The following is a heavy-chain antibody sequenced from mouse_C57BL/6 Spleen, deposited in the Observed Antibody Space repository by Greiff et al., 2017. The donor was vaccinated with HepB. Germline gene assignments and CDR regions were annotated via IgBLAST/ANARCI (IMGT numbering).Heavy chain of an antibody. J-gene: IGHJ4*01. V-gene: IGHV1-66*01. CDR1: GYSFTSYY. CDR2: IYPGRGNT. D-gene: IGHD3-2*02. CDR3: ASDSSGPYYAMDY. Sequence: VQLQQSGPELVKPGASVKISCKASGYSFTSYYIHWVKQRPGQGLEWIGWIYPGRGNTKYNEKFKGKATLTADTSSSTAYMQLSSLTSEDSAVYYCASDSSGPYYAMDYWGQGTSVTVSS.